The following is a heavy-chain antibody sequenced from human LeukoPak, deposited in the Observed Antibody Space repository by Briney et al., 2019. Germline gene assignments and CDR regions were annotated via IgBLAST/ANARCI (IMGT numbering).Heavy chain of an antibody. CDR2: INPNPGGT. Sequence: ASVKVSCKASGYTFTGYYMHWVRQAPGQGLEWMGWINPNPGGTNYAQSFQGRVTMTRDTSISTAYMELNRLRSDDTAVYYCARCQLAYCGGDCLFCAGFDYWGQGTLVTVSS. D-gene: IGHD2-21*02. J-gene: IGHJ4*02. CDR3: ARCQLAYCGGDCLFCAGFDY. V-gene: IGHV1-2*02. CDR1: GYTFTGYY.